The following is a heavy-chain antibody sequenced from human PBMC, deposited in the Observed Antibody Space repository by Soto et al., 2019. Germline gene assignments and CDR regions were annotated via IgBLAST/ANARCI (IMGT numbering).Heavy chain of an antibody. CDR1: GGTFSSYA. J-gene: IGHJ6*02. Sequence: SVKVSCKASGGTFSSYAISWVRQAPGQGLEWMGGIIPIFGTANYAQKFQGRVTITADESTSTAYMELSSLRSEDAAVYYCARRNPSSSWARMDVWGQGTTVTVYS. D-gene: IGHD6-6*01. V-gene: IGHV1-69*13. CDR3: ARRNPSSSWARMDV. CDR2: IIPIFGTA.